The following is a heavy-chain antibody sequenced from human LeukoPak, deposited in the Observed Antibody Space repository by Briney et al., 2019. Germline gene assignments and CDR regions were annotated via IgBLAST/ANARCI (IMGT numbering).Heavy chain of an antibody. J-gene: IGHJ5*02. CDR3: ARLDYDSSGYYYGFDP. CDR1: GFTFSSYE. V-gene: IGHV3-48*03. Sequence: GGSLGLSCAASGFTFSSYEMNWVRQAPGKGLEWVSYISSSGSTIYYADSVKGRFTISRDNAKNSLYLQMNSLRAEDTAVYYCARLDYDSSGYYYGFDPWGQGTLVTVSS. CDR2: ISSSGSTI. D-gene: IGHD3-22*01.